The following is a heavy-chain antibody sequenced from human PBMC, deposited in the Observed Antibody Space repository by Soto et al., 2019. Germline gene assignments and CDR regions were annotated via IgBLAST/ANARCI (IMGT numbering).Heavy chain of an antibody. CDR3: IRANWNDGGYWFDP. CDR2: SRNKANGYTT. J-gene: IGHJ5*02. D-gene: IGHD1-1*01. CDR1: GFAFSDHY. V-gene: IGHV3-72*01. Sequence: GGSLRLSCAASGFAFSDHYMDWVRQAPGKGLEWVGRSRNKANGYTTEYAASVKGRFTISRDDSKNSLFLQMNSLKVEDTAVYYCIRANWNDGGYWFDPWGQGTLVTVSS.